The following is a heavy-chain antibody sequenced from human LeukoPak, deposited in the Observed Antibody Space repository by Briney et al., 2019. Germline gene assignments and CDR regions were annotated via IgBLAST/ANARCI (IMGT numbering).Heavy chain of an antibody. V-gene: IGHV3-23*01. CDR2: ITWGGGST. D-gene: IGHD6-19*01. CDR3: ASAHISGWYYFDN. J-gene: IGHJ4*02. Sequence: GGSLRLSCAASGFTFNNYAMSWVRQAPGKGLEWVSSITWGGGSTYFADSVKGRFTISRDNSKNTLFLQMNSLRAEDTAVYFCASAHISGWYYFDNWGQGTLVTVSS. CDR1: GFTFNNYA.